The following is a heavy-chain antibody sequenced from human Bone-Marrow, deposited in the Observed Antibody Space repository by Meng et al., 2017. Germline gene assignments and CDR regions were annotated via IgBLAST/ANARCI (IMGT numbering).Heavy chain of an antibody. J-gene: IGHJ5*02. CDR3: AHSGGYDFEGWFDP. Sequence: QITLKGSGPTLVKPTHTLTPTCTFSGFSLSTSGVGVGWIRQPPGKALEWLALIYWDDDKRYSPSLKSRLTITKDTSKNQVVLTMTNMDPVDTATYYCAHSGGYDFEGWFDPWGQGTLVTVSS. V-gene: IGHV2-5*02. CDR2: IYWDDDK. D-gene: IGHD5-12*01. CDR1: GFSLSTSGVG.